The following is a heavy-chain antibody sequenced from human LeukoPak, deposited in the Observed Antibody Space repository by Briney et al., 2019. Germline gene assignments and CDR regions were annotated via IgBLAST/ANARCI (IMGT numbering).Heavy chain of an antibody. CDR2: IKQDGSEK. CDR1: GFTFSSCW. D-gene: IGHD2-21*02. V-gene: IGHV3-7*01. J-gene: IGHJ4*02. Sequence: PGGSLRLSCAASGFTFSSCWMSWVRQAPGKGLEWVANIKQDGSEKYYVDSVRGRFTISRDNAKNSIYLQMNSLRVEDTAVYYCAKDIVGGGDDYWGQGTLVIVSS. CDR3: AKDIVGGGDDY.